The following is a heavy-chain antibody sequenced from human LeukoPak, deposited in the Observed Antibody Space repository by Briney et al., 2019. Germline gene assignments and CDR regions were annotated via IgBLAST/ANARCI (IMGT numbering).Heavy chain of an antibody. CDR2: ISAYNGNT. D-gene: IGHD6-13*01. V-gene: IGHV1-18*01. Sequence: ASVKVSCKASGYTFTSYGISWVRQAPGQGLEWMGWISAYNGNTNYAQKLQGRVTMTTDTSTSTAYMELRSLRSDDTAVYYCARVAQYQVSSSWMTPRAPYYYYMDVWGKGTTVTVSS. J-gene: IGHJ6*03. CDR3: ARVAQYQVSSSWMTPRAPYYYYMDV. CDR1: GYTFTSYG.